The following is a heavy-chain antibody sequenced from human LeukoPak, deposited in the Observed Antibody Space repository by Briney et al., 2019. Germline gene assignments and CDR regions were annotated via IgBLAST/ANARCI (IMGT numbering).Heavy chain of an antibody. CDR1: VYTLISYG. CDR3: ARVTAGFNAFDI. J-gene: IGHJ3*02. CDR2: ISADYGDT. D-gene: IGHD2-21*02. V-gene: IGHV1-18*01. Sequence: ASVKVSCKAAVYTLISYGISWVRQAPGQRLEWMGWISADYGDTNYAEKFQGRVTMTTDTSTSTAYMELGSLRSDDTAVYYCARVTAGFNAFDIWGQGTMVTVSS.